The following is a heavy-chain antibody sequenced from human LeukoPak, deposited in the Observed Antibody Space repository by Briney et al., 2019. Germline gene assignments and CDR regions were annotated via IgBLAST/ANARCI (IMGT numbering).Heavy chain of an antibody. V-gene: IGHV3-64*01. J-gene: IGHJ4*02. CDR2: ISSNGGST. CDR1: GFTFSNYA. Sequence: GGSLRLSCAASGFTFSNYAMHWVRQAPGKGLEYVSAISSNGGSTYYANSVKGRFTISRDNSKNTLYLQMGSLRAEDMAVYYCARDQRVYGSGSYGSFDYWGQGTLVTVSS. CDR3: ARDQRVYGSGSYGSFDY. D-gene: IGHD3-10*01.